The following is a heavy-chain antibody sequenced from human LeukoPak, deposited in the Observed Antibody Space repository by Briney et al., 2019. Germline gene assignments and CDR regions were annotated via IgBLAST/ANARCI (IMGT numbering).Heavy chain of an antibody. J-gene: IGHJ6*03. CDR3: TRTWAHYYSMEV. CDR1: GGTISSGSYY. Sequence: SETLSLTCTVSGGTISSGSYYWSWIRQPAGKGLEWIGRIYTSGSPNYNPSLKSRVTISVDSSKNQFSLKLTSVTAADTAVYYCTRTWAHYYSMEVWGKGTTVTVSS. V-gene: IGHV4-61*02. CDR2: IYTSGSP. D-gene: IGHD1-26*01.